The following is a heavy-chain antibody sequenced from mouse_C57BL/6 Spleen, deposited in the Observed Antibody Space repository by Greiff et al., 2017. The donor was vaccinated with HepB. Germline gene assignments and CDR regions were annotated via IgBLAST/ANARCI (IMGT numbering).Heavy chain of an antibody. Sequence: EVQGVESGGGLVKPGGSLKLSCAASGFTFSSYAMSWVRQTPEKRLEWVATISDGGSYTYYPDNVKGRFTISRDNAKNNLYLQMSHLKSEDTAMYYCARDTGTRGFDYWGQGTTLTVSS. CDR2: ISDGGSYT. J-gene: IGHJ2*01. CDR1: GFTFSSYA. D-gene: IGHD4-1*01. CDR3: ARDTGTRGFDY. V-gene: IGHV5-4*01.